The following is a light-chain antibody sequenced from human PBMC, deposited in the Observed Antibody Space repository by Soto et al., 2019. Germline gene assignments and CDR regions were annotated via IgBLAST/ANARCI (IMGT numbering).Light chain of an antibody. Sequence: DIQMTQSPSSLSASVGDRVTITCRASQSIRSYLNWYQQKPGKAPKLLIYSASSLQSGVPSRFSGSGSGTDLTLTISSLQPEDFATFYCQQSYSTPFTFGGGTRVEI. J-gene: IGKJ4*01. V-gene: IGKV1-39*01. CDR1: QSIRSY. CDR3: QQSYSTPFT. CDR2: SAS.